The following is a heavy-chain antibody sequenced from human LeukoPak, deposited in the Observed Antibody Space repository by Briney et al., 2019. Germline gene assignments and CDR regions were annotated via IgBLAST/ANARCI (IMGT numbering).Heavy chain of an antibody. J-gene: IGHJ4*02. CDR1: GFTFSSYG. D-gene: IGHD5-12*01. Sequence: YPGRSLRLSCAASGFTFSSYGMHWVRQAPGKGLEWVAVIWYDESNKYYADSVKGRFTISRDNSKNTLYLQMNSLRAEDTAVYYCARPVRGYSGYDAFDYWGQGTLVTVSS. CDR3: ARPVRGYSGYDAFDY. CDR2: IWYDESNK. V-gene: IGHV3-33*01.